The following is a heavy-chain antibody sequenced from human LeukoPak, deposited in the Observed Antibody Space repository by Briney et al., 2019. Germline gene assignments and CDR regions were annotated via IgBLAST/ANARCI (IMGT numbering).Heavy chain of an antibody. CDR1: GLTFSSHE. D-gene: IGHD3-16*01. J-gene: IGHJ5*02. CDR3: ARIGGFYPRNWFDP. CDR2: ISSSGSNI. V-gene: IGHV3-48*03. Sequence: GGSLRLSCAASGLTFSSHEMNWVRQAPGKGLEWVSYISSSGSNIYYADSVKGRFTISRDNAKNSLYLQMNSLRAEDTAVYYCARIGGFYPRNWFDPWGQGTLVTVSS.